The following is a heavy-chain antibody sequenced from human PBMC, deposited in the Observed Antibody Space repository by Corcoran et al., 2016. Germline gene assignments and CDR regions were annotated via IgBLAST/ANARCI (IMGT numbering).Heavy chain of an antibody. CDR1: GFTVSSNY. V-gene: IGHV3-53*01. CDR2: IYSGGST. J-gene: IGHJ4*02. Sequence: EVQLVESGGGLIQPGGSLRLSCAASGFTVSSNYMSWVHQAPGKGLEWVSVIYSGGSTYYADSVKGRFTISRDNSKNTLYLQMNSLRAEDTAVYYCARSGYSYGLYFDYWGQGTLVTVSS. D-gene: IGHD5-18*01. CDR3: ARSGYSYGLYFDY.